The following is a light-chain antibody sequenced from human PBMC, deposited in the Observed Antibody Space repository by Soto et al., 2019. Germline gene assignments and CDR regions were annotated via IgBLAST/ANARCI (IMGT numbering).Light chain of an antibody. CDR2: AAS. CDR3: QQSYNMQT. CDR1: QSISSN. J-gene: IGKJ1*01. Sequence: DDQMTQSPSSLSASVGDRVTIAFRASQSISSNLNWYQQKPGKAPKLLIYAASTLQSGVPSRFSGSGYGTDFTLTISSLQPEDFATYYCQQSYNMQTFGQGTKVDIK. V-gene: IGKV1-39*01.